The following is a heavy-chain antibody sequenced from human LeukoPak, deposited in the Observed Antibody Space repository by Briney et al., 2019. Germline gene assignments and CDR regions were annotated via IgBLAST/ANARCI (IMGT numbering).Heavy chain of an antibody. Sequence: TSETLSLTCAVYGGSFSPYYWSWIRQSPDKGLEWIGEINHSRSTNYNPSLKSRVTISVDTSKNQFSLKLSSVTAADTAVYYCAREGYTDIPFQHWGQGTLVTVSS. CDR2: INHSRST. D-gene: IGHD6-13*01. CDR1: GGSFSPYY. CDR3: AREGYTDIPFQH. V-gene: IGHV4-34*01. J-gene: IGHJ1*01.